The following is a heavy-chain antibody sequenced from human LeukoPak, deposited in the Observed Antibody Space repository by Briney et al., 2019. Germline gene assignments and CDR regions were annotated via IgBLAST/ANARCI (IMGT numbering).Heavy chain of an antibody. CDR3: AGRSSKAPNYYYYYGMDV. CDR1: GFTFSSYA. J-gene: IGHJ6*02. V-gene: IGHV3-23*01. Sequence: GRSLRLSCAASGFTFSSYAMSWVRQAPGKGLEWVSAISGSGGSTYYADSVKGRFTISRDNSKNTLYLQMNSLRAEDTAVYYCAGRSSKAPNYYYYYGMDVWGQGTTVTVSS. D-gene: IGHD4-17*01. CDR2: ISGSGGST.